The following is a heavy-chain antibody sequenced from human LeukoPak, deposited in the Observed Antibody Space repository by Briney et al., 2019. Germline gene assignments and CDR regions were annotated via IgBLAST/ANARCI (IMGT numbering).Heavy chain of an antibody. V-gene: IGHV3-66*01. J-gene: IGHJ4*02. CDR2: IYSGGST. CDR3: ARDRSSSWYEFDY. D-gene: IGHD6-13*01. Sequence: GRSLRLSCAASGFTVSSNFMSWVRQAPGKGLEWVSVIYSGGSTYYADSVKGRFTISRDNSKNTLYLQMNSLRAEDAAVYYCARDRSSSWYEFDYWGQGTLVTVSS. CDR1: GFTVSSNF.